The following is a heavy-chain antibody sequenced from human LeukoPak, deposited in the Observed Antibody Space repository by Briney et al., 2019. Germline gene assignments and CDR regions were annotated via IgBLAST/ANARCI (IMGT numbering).Heavy chain of an antibody. CDR3: AKGMYYDFWSGYYGPFDY. D-gene: IGHD3-3*01. CDR2: ISYDGSNK. CDR1: GFTFSSYG. V-gene: IGHV3-30*18. Sequence: GGSLRLSCAASGFTFSSYGMHWVRQAPGKGLEWVAVISYDGSNKYYADSVKGRFTISRDNSKNTLYLQMNSLGAEDTAVYYCAKGMYYDFWSGYYGPFDYWGQGTLVTVSS. J-gene: IGHJ4*02.